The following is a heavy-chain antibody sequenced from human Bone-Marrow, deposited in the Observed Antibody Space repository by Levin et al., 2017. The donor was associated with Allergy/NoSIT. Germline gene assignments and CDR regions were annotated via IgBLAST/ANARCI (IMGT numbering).Heavy chain of an antibody. CDR2: ISYDGSNK. CDR1: GFTFSSYA. D-gene: IGHD6-6*01. J-gene: IGHJ6*02. Sequence: GGSLRLSCAASGFTFSSYAMHWVRQAPGKGLEWVAVISYDGSNKYYADSVKGRFTISRDNSKNTLYLQMNSLRAEDTAVYYCARDEIEAARPIYYYYGMDVWGQGTTVTVSS. V-gene: IGHV3-30*04. CDR3: ARDEIEAARPIYYYYGMDV.